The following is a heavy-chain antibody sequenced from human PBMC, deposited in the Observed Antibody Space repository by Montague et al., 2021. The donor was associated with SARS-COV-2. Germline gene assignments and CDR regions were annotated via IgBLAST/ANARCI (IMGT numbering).Heavy chain of an antibody. J-gene: IGHJ2*01. CDR1: GGSISSSSYY. D-gene: IGHD3-9*01. V-gene: IGHV4-39*01. Sequence: SETLSLTCTVSGGSISSSSYYWGWIRQPPGKGLEWIGSTYYSGRTYYNPSLKSRVTISVDTSKNQFSLKLSSVTAADTAVYYCARHVYDILTGYYTYWYFDLWGRGTLVTVSS. CDR2: TYYSGRT. CDR3: ARHVYDILTGYYTYWYFDL.